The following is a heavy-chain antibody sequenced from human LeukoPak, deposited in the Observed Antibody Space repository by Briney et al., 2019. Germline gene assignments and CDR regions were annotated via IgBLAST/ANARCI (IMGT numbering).Heavy chain of an antibody. CDR3: ARGLWFGDENPPYFDY. CDR2: IYTSGST. J-gene: IGHJ4*02. Sequence: SQTLSLTCTVSGNSISSGDNYWSWIRQPAGKGLEWIGRIYTSGSTNYNPSLKSRVTISGDTSKNQFSLKLSSVTAADTAVYYCARGLWFGDENPPYFDYWGQGTLVTVSS. V-gene: IGHV4-61*02. D-gene: IGHD3-10*01. CDR1: GNSISSGDNY.